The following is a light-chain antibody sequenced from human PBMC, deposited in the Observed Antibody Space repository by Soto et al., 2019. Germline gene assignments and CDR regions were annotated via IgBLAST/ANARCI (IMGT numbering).Light chain of an antibody. J-gene: IGKJ5*01. Sequence: DIQMTQSPSSLSASVGDRVTITCRASQSVRSYLNWYHQKPGKAPKLLIYAASSLQSGVPSRFSGSGSGTDFTLTISSLQPEDFATYYCQQSYSTTITFGQGTRLEIK. CDR3: QQSYSTTIT. CDR1: QSVRSY. CDR2: AAS. V-gene: IGKV1-39*01.